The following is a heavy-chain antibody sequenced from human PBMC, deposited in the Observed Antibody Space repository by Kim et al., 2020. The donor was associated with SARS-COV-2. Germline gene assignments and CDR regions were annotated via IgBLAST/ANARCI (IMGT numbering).Heavy chain of an antibody. V-gene: IGHV4-34*01. J-gene: IGHJ4*02. D-gene: IGHD3-22*01. CDR3: ARTYYGFDY. Sequence: SNPTLKRRVTITVDTSKKQISLKVFSVTAADTAVYYCARTYYGFDYWGQGTLVTVSS.